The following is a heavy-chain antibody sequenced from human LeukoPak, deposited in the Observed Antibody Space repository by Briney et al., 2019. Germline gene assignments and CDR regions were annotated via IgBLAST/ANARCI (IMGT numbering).Heavy chain of an antibody. J-gene: IGHJ3*02. Sequence: GGSLRLSCAASGFTFSSYDMHWVRQATGKGLEWVSAIGTAGDTYYPGSVKGRFTISRENAKNSLYLQMNSLRAGDTAVYYCAGTGEPTDAFDIWGQGTMVTVSS. D-gene: IGHD1-14*01. V-gene: IGHV3-13*01. CDR1: GFTFSSYD. CDR2: IGTAGDT. CDR3: AGTGEPTDAFDI.